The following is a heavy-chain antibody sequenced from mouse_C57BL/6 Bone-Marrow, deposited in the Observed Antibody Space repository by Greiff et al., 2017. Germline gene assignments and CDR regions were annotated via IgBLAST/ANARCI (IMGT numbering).Heavy chain of an antibody. J-gene: IGHJ1*03. Sequence: VQLQQSGAELVRPGASVKLSCTASGFNIKDDYMHWVKQRPEQGLAWIGWLDPANGDTAYASKFQGTATITADTSSNTAYLQLSSLTSDDAAVLYYTVDGYYEDWYFDVWGTGTTVTVSS. D-gene: IGHD2-3*01. CDR3: TVDGYYEDWYFDV. CDR1: GFNIKDDY. V-gene: IGHV14-4*01. CDR2: LDPANGDT.